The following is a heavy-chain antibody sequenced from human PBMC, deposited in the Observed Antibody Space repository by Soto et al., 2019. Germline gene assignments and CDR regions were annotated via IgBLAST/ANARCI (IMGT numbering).Heavy chain of an antibody. Sequence: EVQLVESGGDLVKPGGSLRLSCAASAFTFSNAWMNWVHQAPGKGLEWVGRIKSKTGGVTTDYAAPVKGRFVISRDDSKNMLYLQMNSLKTEDTAVYYCTTDFTSGWFFDHWGQGTLVTVSS. J-gene: IGHJ4*02. D-gene: IGHD6-19*01. V-gene: IGHV3-15*07. CDR3: TTDFTSGWFFDH. CDR1: AFTFSNAW. CDR2: IKSKTGGVTT.